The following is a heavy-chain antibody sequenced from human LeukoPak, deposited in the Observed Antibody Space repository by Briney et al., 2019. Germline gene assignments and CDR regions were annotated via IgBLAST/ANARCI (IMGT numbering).Heavy chain of an antibody. J-gene: IGHJ3*02. Sequence: PSETLSLTCTVSGGSMSNYYWSWIRQAPGKGLELIGYIHYSGNTYYNPSLKSRVTMSVDTSKNQFSLKLSSVTAADTAVYYCAREVYREQLVHAFDIWGQGTMVTVSS. V-gene: IGHV4-59*12. CDR3: AREVYREQLVHAFDI. CDR2: IHYSGNT. D-gene: IGHD6-13*01. CDR1: GGSMSNYY.